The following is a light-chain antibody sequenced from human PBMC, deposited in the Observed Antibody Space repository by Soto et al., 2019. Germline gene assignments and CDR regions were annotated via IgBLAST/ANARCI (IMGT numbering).Light chain of an antibody. Sequence: EIVLTQFPGTLSLSPGEIATLSFSASQSVSSSYLAWYQQKPGQAPRLLIYGASSRATGIPDRFSGSGSGTDFTLTISRLEPEDFAVYYCQQYGSSPITFGQGTRLEIK. V-gene: IGKV3-20*01. CDR2: GAS. J-gene: IGKJ5*01. CDR1: QSVSSSY. CDR3: QQYGSSPIT.